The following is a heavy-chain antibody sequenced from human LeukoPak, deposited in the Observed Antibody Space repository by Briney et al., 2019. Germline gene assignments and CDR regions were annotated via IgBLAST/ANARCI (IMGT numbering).Heavy chain of an antibody. V-gene: IGHV1-2*02. Sequence: GASVKVSCKASGYTFTGYYMHWVRQAPGQGLEWMGWINPNSGGTNYAQKFQGRVTMTGDTSISTAYMELSRLRPDDTAVYYCARDLGSYSSGWLDYWGQGTLVTVSS. J-gene: IGHJ4*02. CDR2: INPNSGGT. D-gene: IGHD6-19*01. CDR1: GYTFTGYY. CDR3: ARDLGSYSSGWLDY.